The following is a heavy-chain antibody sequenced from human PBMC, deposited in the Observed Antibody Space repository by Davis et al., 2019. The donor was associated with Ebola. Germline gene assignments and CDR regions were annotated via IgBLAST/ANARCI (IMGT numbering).Heavy chain of an antibody. CDR1: GGSISSYY. Sequence: SETLSLTCTVSGGSISSYYWSWIRQPPGKGLEWIGYIYYSGSTNYNPSLKSRVTISIDTSKNQFSLKMTSVTAADTAVYYCARGSQWLGPDYWGQGTLVTVSS. CDR3: ARGSQWLGPDY. D-gene: IGHD6-19*01. CDR2: IYYSGST. V-gene: IGHV4-59*12. J-gene: IGHJ4*02.